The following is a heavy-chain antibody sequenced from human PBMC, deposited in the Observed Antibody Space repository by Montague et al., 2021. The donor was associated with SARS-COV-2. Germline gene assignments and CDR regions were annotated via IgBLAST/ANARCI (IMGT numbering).Heavy chain of an antibody. V-gene: IGHV4-34*01. CDR2: IYHSGRT. CDR3: ARGGRQWLVIDPRYYFDY. Sequence: SETRSLTCAVYGGSFSGYHWRWTRQHPWEGLEWIGEIYHSGRTNYNPSLKSRVTISVDTSKNQFSLKLSSVTAADTAVYYCARGGRQWLVIDPRYYFDYWGQGTLVTVSS. CDR1: GGSFSGYH. J-gene: IGHJ4*01. D-gene: IGHD6-19*01.